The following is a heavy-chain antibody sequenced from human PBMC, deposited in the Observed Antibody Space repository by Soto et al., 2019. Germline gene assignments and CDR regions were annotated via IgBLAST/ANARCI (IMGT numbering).Heavy chain of an antibody. Sequence: PSETLSLTCTVSGGSISSSSYYWGWIRQPPGKGLEWIGNVYYGASTYYNPSLKSRVTISVEKSKNQFSLKLSSVTAADTAVYYCARDRGGTPAYQSIAAAGTKEFDYWGQGTLVTVSS. V-gene: IGHV4-39*07. CDR1: GGSISSSSYY. CDR3: ARDRGGTPAYQSIAAAGTKEFDY. CDR2: VYYGAST. J-gene: IGHJ4*02. D-gene: IGHD6-13*01.